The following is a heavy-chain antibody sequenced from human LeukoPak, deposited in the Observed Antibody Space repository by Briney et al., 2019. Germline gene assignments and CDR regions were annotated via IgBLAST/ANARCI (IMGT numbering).Heavy chain of an antibody. V-gene: IGHV1-69*01. CDR3: AKASGDSVNYYSDAFDI. CDR2: IIPVFGTA. CDR1: GGTFSSYA. J-gene: IGHJ3*02. D-gene: IGHD3-22*01. Sequence: SVKVSCKASGGTFSSYAISWVRQAPGQGLEWMGGIIPVFGTADYAQKFQGRVTITADESTSTVYMDLNSLRSEDTAVYYCAKASGDSVNYYSDAFDIWGQGTMVIVSS.